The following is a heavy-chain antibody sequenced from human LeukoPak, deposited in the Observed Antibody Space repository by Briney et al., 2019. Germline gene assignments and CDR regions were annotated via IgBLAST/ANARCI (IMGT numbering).Heavy chain of an antibody. CDR3: ARVEDYDILTGFDY. CDR2: IKQDESEK. Sequence: GGSLRLSCAASGFNFSYSWMSWVRQAPGKGLEWVANIKQDESEKYYVDSVKGRFTISRDNAKNSLYLQMNSLRAEDTAVYYCARVEDYDILTGFDYWGQGTLVTVSS. V-gene: IGHV3-7*01. CDR1: GFNFSYSW. D-gene: IGHD3-9*01. J-gene: IGHJ4*02.